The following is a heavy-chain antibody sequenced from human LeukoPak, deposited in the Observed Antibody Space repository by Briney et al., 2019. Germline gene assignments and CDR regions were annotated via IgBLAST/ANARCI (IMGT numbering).Heavy chain of an antibody. D-gene: IGHD6-13*01. CDR2: IWYDGSNK. CDR1: GFTFSSYG. CDR3: AKDLAAAGIFDY. V-gene: IGHV3-33*06. Sequence: GGSLRLSCAASGFTFSSYGMHWVRQAPGKGLKWVAVIWYDGSNKYYADSVKGRFTISRDNSKNTLYLQMNSLRAEDTAVYYCAKDLAAAGIFDYWGQGTLVTVSS. J-gene: IGHJ4*02.